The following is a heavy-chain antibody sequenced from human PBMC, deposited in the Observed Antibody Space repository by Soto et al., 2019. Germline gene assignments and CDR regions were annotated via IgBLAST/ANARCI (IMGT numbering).Heavy chain of an antibody. D-gene: IGHD2-15*01. CDR2: INAGNGNT. J-gene: IGHJ4*02. CDR3: ARSTLGYCSGGSCHTLGQLPSHIDY. V-gene: IGHV1-3*01. CDR1: GYTFTSYA. Sequence: ASVKVSCKASGYTFTSYAMHWVRQAPGQRLEWMGWINAGNGNTKYSQKFQGRVTITRDTSASTAYMELSSLRSEDTAVYYCARSTLGYCSGGSCHTLGQLPSHIDYWGQGTLVTVSS.